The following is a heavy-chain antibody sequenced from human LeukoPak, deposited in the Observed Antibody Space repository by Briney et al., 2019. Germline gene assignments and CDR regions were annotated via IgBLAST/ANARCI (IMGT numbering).Heavy chain of an antibody. D-gene: IGHD3-22*01. CDR3: AKDLLDTSGYYYVGYFHH. CDR2: ISGSGGST. CDR1: GFTFSSYG. Sequence: GRSLRLSCAASGFTFSSYGMHWVRQAPGKGLEWVSSISGSGGSTYNADSVKGRFTISRDNSKNTLYLQMNSLRADDTAVYYCAKDLLDTSGYYYVGYFHHWGQGTLVTVSS. J-gene: IGHJ1*01. V-gene: IGHV3-23*01.